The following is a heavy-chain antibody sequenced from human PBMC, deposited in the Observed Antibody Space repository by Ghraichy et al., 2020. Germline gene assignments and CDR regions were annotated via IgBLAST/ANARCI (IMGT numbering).Heavy chain of an antibody. J-gene: IGHJ4*02. CDR3: ARDEGDYYGSGSLTH. CDR1: GFSVSNYY. Sequence: GALRLSCAASGFSVSNYYITWVRQAPGKGLEWVSVIYIGGSPYYADSVKGRFTISRDNSKNTVYLQMNSLRAEDTAVYYCARDEGDYYGSGSLTHWGQGTLVTVSS. V-gene: IGHV3-53*01. D-gene: IGHD3-10*01. CDR2: IYIGGSP.